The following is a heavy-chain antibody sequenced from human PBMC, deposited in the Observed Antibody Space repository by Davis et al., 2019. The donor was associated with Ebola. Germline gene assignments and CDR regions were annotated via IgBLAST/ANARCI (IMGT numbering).Heavy chain of an antibody. CDR3: ARRITMIVGYYFDY. Sequence: GESLKISCAASGFTFSSYDMNWVRQAPGKGLERVSYISSSGSTIYYADSVKGRFTISRDNAKNSLYLQMNSLRAEDTAVYYCARRITMIVGYYFDYWGQGTLVTVSS. V-gene: IGHV3-48*03. CDR2: ISSSGSTI. D-gene: IGHD3-22*01. CDR1: GFTFSSYD. J-gene: IGHJ4*02.